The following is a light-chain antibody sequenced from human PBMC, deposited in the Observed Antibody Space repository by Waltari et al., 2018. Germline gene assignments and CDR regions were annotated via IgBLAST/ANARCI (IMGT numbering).Light chain of an antibody. V-gene: IGKV1-39*01. CDR3: QQSYNTPLT. Sequence: DIQMTQSPSTLSASVGDRVSITCRASQSISSYLNWYQQKPGKAPKLLIFAASSLQSEVPSRFSGSGSGTDFTLTISNLRPEDFATYYCQQSYNTPLTFGGGTKVEIK. CDR1: QSISSY. CDR2: AAS. J-gene: IGKJ4*01.